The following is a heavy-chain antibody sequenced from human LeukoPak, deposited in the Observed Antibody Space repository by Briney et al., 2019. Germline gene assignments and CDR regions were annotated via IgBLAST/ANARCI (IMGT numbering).Heavy chain of an antibody. CDR3: ARGLGGGNSIYFDY. CDR1: GGSISSSSYY. CDR2: INHSGST. J-gene: IGHJ4*02. Sequence: PSETLSLTCIVSGGSISSSSYYWGWIRQPPGKGLEWIGEINHSGSTNYNPSLESRVTISVDTSKNQLSLKLTSVTAADTAMYYCARGLGGGNSIYFDYWGQGTLVTVSS. D-gene: IGHD4-23*01. V-gene: IGHV4-39*07.